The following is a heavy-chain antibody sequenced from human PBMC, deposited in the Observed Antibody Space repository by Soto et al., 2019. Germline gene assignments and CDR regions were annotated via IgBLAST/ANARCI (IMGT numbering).Heavy chain of an antibody. D-gene: IGHD6-19*01. CDR3: ARAVAVAADFDY. CDR1: GYTFTGYA. CDR2: INAGNGNT. V-gene: IGHV1-3*01. J-gene: IGHJ4*02. Sequence: ASVQVSCKASGYTFTGYAMHWVRQASGQRLEWMGWINAGNGNTKYSQKFQGRVTITRDTSASTAYMELSSLRSEDTAVYYCARAVAVAADFDYWGQGTLVTVSS.